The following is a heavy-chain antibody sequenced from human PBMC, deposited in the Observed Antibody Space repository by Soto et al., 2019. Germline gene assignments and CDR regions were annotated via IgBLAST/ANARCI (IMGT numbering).Heavy chain of an antibody. D-gene: IGHD7-27*01. CDR1: GFTYTRYS. CDR2: ISSTTNYI. V-gene: IGHV3-21*06. J-gene: IGHJ4*02. CDR3: ARESEDLTSNFDY. Sequence: LRLSCAASGFTYTRYSMNWVRQAPGKGLEWVSSISSTTNYIYYGDSMKGRFTISRDNAKNSLYLEMNSLRAEDTAVYYCARESEDLTSNFDYWGQGTLVTVYS.